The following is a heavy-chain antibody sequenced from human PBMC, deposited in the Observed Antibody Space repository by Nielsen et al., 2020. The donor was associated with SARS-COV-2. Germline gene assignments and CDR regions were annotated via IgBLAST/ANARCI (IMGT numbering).Heavy chain of an antibody. D-gene: IGHD4-17*01. CDR2: ISSNGGST. Sequence: GGSLRLSCAASGFTFSSYAMHWVRQAPGKGLEYVSAISSNGGSTYYANSVKGRFTISRDNSKNTLYLQMNSLRAEDTAVYYCAKDQWPSHVHGDPFDSWGQGTLVTVSS. CDR3: AKDQWPSHVHGDPFDS. CDR1: GFTFSSYA. J-gene: IGHJ4*02. V-gene: IGHV3-64*01.